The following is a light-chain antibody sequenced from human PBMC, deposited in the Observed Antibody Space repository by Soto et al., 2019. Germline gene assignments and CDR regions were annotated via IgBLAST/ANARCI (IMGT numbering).Light chain of an antibody. CDR3: QQYGNSLLT. CDR1: QSLSSSY. V-gene: IGKV3-20*01. J-gene: IGKJ4*01. CDR2: NTS. Sequence: EIVLTQSPGTLSLSPGERATLSCRASQSLSSSYLAWYQQKPGQAPRLLIYNTSTRATGIPDRFSGSGSGTDFTLTISRLELEDFAVYYCQQYGNSLLTFGGGTKV.